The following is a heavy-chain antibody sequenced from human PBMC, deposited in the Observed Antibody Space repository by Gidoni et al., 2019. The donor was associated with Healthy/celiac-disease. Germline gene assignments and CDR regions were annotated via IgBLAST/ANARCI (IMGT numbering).Heavy chain of an antibody. Sequence: QVQLVQSGAEVKKPGSSVKVSCKASGGTFSSYAISWVRQAPGQGLEWMGGIIPIFGTANYAQKFQGRVTITADKSTSTAYMELSSLRSEDTAVYYCARDDESIAVAGTFRWFDPWGQGTLVTVSS. CDR1: GGTFSSYA. V-gene: IGHV1-69*06. CDR3: ARDDESIAVAGTFRWFDP. D-gene: IGHD6-19*01. CDR2: IIPIFGTA. J-gene: IGHJ5*02.